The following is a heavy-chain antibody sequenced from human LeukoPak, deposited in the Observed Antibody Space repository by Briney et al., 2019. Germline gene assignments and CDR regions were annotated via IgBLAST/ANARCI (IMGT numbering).Heavy chain of an antibody. D-gene: IGHD2-2*01. Sequence: SETLSLTCTVSGYSISSGYYWGWIRQPPGKGLEWIGSIYHSGSTYYNPSLKSRVTISVDTSKNQFSLKLSSVTAADTAVYYCARDRGIVVVPWFDPWGQGTLVTVSS. CDR1: GYSISSGYY. CDR3: ARDRGIVVVPWFDP. CDR2: IYHSGST. J-gene: IGHJ5*02. V-gene: IGHV4-38-2*02.